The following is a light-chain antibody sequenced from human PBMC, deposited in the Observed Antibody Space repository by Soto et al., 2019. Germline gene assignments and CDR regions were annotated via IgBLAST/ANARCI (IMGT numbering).Light chain of an antibody. CDR1: SSDVGGYNY. CDR2: DVS. J-gene: IGLJ1*01. V-gene: IGLV2-14*01. CDR3: SSYTSSSTQV. Sequence: QSVLTQPACVSGSPGQSFTISCTGTSSDVGGYNYVSWYQQHPGKAPKLMIYDVSNRPSGVSNRFSGSKSGNTASLTISGLQAEDEADYYCSSYTSSSTQVFGTGTKLTVL.